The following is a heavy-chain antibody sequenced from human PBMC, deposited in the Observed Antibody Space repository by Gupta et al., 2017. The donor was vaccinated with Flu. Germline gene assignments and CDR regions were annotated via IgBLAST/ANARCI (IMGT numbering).Heavy chain of an antibody. V-gene: IGHV1-46*01. CDR1: GDTFSSNH. CDR2: INPSGDYT. Sequence: QVQLVQSGAEVREPGASVKVSCKASGDTFSSNHVHWVRQAPGQGLEWMGKINPSGDYTNSAQKFQGRVTMTRDTSTSTVYIELRRLRSEDTAVYYWARDGAHFGDWDYWGQGTLVTVSS. J-gene: IGHJ4*02. CDR3: ARDGAHFGDWDY. D-gene: IGHD4-17*01.